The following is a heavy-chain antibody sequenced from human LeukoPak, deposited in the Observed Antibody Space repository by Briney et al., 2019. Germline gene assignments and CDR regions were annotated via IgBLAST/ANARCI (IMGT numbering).Heavy chain of an antibody. D-gene: IGHD3-9*01. CDR2: IWYDGSNK. J-gene: IGHJ4*02. V-gene: IGHV3-33*01. CDR1: GFTFSSYG. Sequence: GRSLRRSCAASGFTFSSYGMHWVRQASGKGPAWVAVIWYDGSNKYYADSVKGRFTISRDNSKNTLYLQMNSLRAEDTAVYYCARDQATYYDILSVFDYWGQGTLVTVSS. CDR3: ARDQATYYDILSVFDY.